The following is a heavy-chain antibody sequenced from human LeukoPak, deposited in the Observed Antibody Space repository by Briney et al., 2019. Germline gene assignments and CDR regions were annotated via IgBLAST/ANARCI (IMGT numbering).Heavy chain of an antibody. CDR1: GYTFTSYY. Sequence: ASVKVSCKASGYTFTSYYMHWVRQAPGQGLEWMGIINPSGGSISYAQKFQGRVTMTRDTSTSTVYMELSSLRSEDTAVYYCAREIDCSGGSCYHFDYWGQGTLVTVSS. J-gene: IGHJ4*02. CDR3: AREIDCSGGSCYHFDY. V-gene: IGHV1-46*01. D-gene: IGHD2-15*01. CDR2: INPSGGSI.